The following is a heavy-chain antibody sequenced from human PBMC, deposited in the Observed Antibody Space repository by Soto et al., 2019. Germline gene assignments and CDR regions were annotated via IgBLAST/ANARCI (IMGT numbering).Heavy chain of an antibody. J-gene: IGHJ4*02. D-gene: IGHD4-4*01. CDR1: GFTFSRFA. CDR2: VGGNGDRT. V-gene: IGHV3-23*01. Sequence: VQLLESGGDLVQPGGSLRLSCAASGFTFSRFAMTWVRQAPGKGLEWVSVVGGNGDRTFYADSVKGRFTISRDNSKNTLYLQMSSLRAEDTAIYYCAKDFDSNYPTPNFDHWGQGTLVSVSS. CDR3: AKDFDSNYPTPNFDH.